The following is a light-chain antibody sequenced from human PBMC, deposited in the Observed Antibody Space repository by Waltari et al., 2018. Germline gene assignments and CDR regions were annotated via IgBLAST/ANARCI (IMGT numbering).Light chain of an antibody. CDR3: QQYYSHPPT. Sequence: AIRITQSPSSLSASTGDRVTITCRASQGISSYLAWYQQKPGKAPKVLIYAASTLQSGVPSRFSGSGSGTDFTLTISCLQSEDFASYYCQQYYSHPPTFGQGTKVENK. CDR1: QGISSY. V-gene: IGKV1-8*01. CDR2: AAS. J-gene: IGKJ1*01.